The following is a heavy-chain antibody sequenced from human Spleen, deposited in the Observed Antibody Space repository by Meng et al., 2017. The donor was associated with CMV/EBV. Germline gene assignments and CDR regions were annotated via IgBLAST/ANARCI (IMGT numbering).Heavy chain of an antibody. CDR3: ARRVRYDFWTGYYTDVGYGLDV. V-gene: IGHV3-48*04. CDR2: ISSSSSTI. CDR1: GFTFSSYS. D-gene: IGHD3-3*01. J-gene: IGHJ6*02. Sequence: GGSLRLSCAASGFTFSSYSMNWVRQAPGKGLEWVSYISSSSSTIYYADSVKGRFTISRDNAKNSLYLQMDSLRAEDAAIYYCARRVRYDFWTGYYTDVGYGLDVWGQGTAVTVSS.